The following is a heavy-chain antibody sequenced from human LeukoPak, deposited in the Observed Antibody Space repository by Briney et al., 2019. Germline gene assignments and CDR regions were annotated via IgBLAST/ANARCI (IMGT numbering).Heavy chain of an antibody. Sequence: SETLSLTCTVSGGSISNDYWSWIRQAAGKELEWIGRIYTRGSTNYNPSLKSRVTISLDKSKKQFSLNLNSVTAADTAVYYCAREYSAFDYWGQGTLVTVSS. CDR2: IYTRGST. CDR3: AREYSAFDY. J-gene: IGHJ4*02. D-gene: IGHD5-12*01. V-gene: IGHV4-4*07. CDR1: GGSISNDY.